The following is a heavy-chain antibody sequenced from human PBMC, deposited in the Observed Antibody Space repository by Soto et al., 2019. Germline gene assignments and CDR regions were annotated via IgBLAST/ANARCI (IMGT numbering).Heavy chain of an antibody. CDR1: SGSVCGTSYY. J-gene: IGHJ4*02. CDR3: ARLRIYCSGGSCYYYFDY. CDR2: IYYNGNT. V-gene: IGHV4-39*01. D-gene: IGHD2-15*01. Sequence: SETTSITCTVSSGSVCGTSYYWGWIRQPPGKGLEWIGNIYYNGNTYYNPSLKSRVTISVDTSKNQFSLKLSSVTAADTAVYYCARLRIYCSGGSCYYYFDYWGQGTLVTVSS.